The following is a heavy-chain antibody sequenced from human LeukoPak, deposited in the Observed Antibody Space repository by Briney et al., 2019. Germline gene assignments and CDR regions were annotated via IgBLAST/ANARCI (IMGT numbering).Heavy chain of an antibody. CDR3: ARIISAVYSGSYQAPIDY. D-gene: IGHD1-26*01. Sequence: SETLSLTCAVYGGSFSGYYWSWIRQPPGKGLEWIGEINHSGSTNYNPSLKSRVTISVDTSKNQFSLKLSSVTAADTAVYYCARIISAVYSGSYQAPIDYWGQGTLVTVSS. CDR2: INHSGST. J-gene: IGHJ4*02. CDR1: GGSFSGYY. V-gene: IGHV4-34*01.